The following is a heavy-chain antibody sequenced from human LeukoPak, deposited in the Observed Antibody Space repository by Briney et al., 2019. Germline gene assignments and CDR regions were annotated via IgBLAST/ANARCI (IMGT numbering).Heavy chain of an antibody. V-gene: IGHV4-30-2*01. CDR2: IYHSGST. Sequence: KPSQTLSLTCAVSGGSISSGGYSWSWIRQPPGKGLEWIGYIYHSGSTYYNPSLKSRVTISVDRSKNPFSLKLSSVTAADTAVYYCARVGISGYESDYWGQGTLVTVSS. CDR1: GGSISSGGYS. D-gene: IGHD5-12*01. J-gene: IGHJ4*02. CDR3: ARVGISGYESDY.